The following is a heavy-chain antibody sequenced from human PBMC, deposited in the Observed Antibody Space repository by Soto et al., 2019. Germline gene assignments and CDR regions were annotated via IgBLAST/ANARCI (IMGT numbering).Heavy chain of an antibody. V-gene: IGHV3-30*18. D-gene: IGHD2-8*02. J-gene: IGHJ4*01. CDR2: ISYDGSNK. CDR1: GFTFSSYG. CDR3: AKSHGGILVVDY. Sequence: PGGSLRLSCAASGFTFSSYGMHWVRQAPGKGLEWVAVISYDGSNKYYADSVKGRFTISRDNSKNTLYLQMNSLRAEDTAVYYCAKSHGGILVVDYWGHGTLVTVSS.